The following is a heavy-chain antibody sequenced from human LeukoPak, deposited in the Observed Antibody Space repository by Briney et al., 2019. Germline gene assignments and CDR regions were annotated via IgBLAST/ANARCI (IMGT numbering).Heavy chain of an antibody. V-gene: IGHV3-30-3*01. CDR2: ISYDGSNK. D-gene: IGHD3-3*01. J-gene: IGHJ4*02. CDR1: GFTFSSYA. CDR3: AREKTIFGVVPMDYFDY. Sequence: GGSLRLSCAASGFTFSSYAMSWVRQAPGKGLEWVAVISYDGSNKYYADSVKGRFTISRDNSKNTLYLQMNSLRAEDTAVYYCAREKTIFGVVPMDYFDYWGQGTLVTVSS.